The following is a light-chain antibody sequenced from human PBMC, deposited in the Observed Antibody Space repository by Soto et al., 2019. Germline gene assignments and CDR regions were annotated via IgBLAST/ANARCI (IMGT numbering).Light chain of an antibody. V-gene: IGLV2-14*01. CDR3: SSYTSTSPVV. Sequence: QSVRTQPASVSGSPGQSITISCTGTSSDVGGYNYVSWYQQHPGKAPKLMIYDVSNRPSGVSNRFSGSKSGNTASLTISGLQAEDGANYYCSSYTSTSPVVFGGGTKLTVL. J-gene: IGLJ2*01. CDR1: SSDVGGYNY. CDR2: DVS.